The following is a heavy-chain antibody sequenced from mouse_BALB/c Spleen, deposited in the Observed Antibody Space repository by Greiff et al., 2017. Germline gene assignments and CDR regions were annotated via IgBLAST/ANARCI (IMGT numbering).Heavy chain of an antibody. CDR2: IDPSDSET. CDR3: ARLGVTTVPHDD. D-gene: IGHD1-1*01. CDR1: GYSFTSYW. Sequence: VQLQQSGPQLVRPGASVKISCKASGYSFTSYWMHWVKQRPGQGLEWIGMIDPSDSETRLNQKFKDKATLTVDKSSSTAYMQLSSPTSEDSAVYYCARLGVTTVPHDDWGQGTTLTVSS. J-gene: IGHJ2*01. V-gene: IGHV1S126*01.